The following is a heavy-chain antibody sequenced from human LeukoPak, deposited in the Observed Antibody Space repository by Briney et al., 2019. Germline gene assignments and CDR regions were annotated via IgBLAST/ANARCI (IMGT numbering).Heavy chain of an antibody. D-gene: IGHD6-13*01. CDR1: GFIFSNHW. J-gene: IGHJ4*02. CDR3: VRDRGSTWYGEVDLDY. Sequence: PGGSLRLSCSASGFIFSNHWMSWVRQAPGKGPEWVANIKHDGSEKYYVDSVKGRFTISRDNAKNSLYLQMNGLRAEDTAVYYCVRDRGSTWYGEVDLDYWGQGTLVTVSS. V-gene: IGHV3-7*01. CDR2: IKHDGSEK.